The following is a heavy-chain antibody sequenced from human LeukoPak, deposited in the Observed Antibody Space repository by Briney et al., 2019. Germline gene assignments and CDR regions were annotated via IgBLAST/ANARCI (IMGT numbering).Heavy chain of an antibody. Sequence: GGSLRLSCAASGFTFSSYGMHWVRQAPGKGLEWVAVISYDGSNKYYADSVKGRFTISRDNSKNTLYLQMNSLRAGDTAVYYCARGTHRTLYYYYYYYMDIWGKGTTVTISS. CDR2: ISYDGSNK. J-gene: IGHJ6*03. D-gene: IGHD1-14*01. CDR3: ARGTHRTLYYYYYYYMDI. V-gene: IGHV3-30*03. CDR1: GFTFSSYG.